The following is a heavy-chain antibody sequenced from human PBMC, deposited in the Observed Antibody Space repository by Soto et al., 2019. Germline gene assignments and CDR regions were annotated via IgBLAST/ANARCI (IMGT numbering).Heavy chain of an antibody. CDR2: ISSSSSYI. V-gene: IGHV3-21*04. CDR1: GFTFSSYS. Sequence: EVQLVESGGGLVKPGGSLRLSCAASGFTFSSYSMNWVRQAPGKGLEWVSSISSSSSYIYYADSVKGRFTISRDNSKNTLYLQMNSLRAEDTAVYYCAKDTGGSYYYFDYWGQGTLVTVSS. J-gene: IGHJ4*02. CDR3: AKDTGGSYYYFDY. D-gene: IGHD1-26*01.